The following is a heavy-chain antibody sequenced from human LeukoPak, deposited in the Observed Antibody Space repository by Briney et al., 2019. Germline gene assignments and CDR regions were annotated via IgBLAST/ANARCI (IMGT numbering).Heavy chain of an antibody. J-gene: IGHJ6*03. CDR2: IYYSGST. D-gene: IGHD6-13*01. CDR1: GGSISSSSYY. V-gene: IGHV4-39*01. CDR3: ARGYGAAAFYYYYYMDV. Sequence: SETLSLTCTVSGGSISSSSYYWGWIRQPPGKGLEWIGSIYYSGSTYYNPSLKSRVTISVDTSKNQFSLKLSSVTAADTAVYYCARGYGAAAFYYYYYMDVWGKGTTVTVSS.